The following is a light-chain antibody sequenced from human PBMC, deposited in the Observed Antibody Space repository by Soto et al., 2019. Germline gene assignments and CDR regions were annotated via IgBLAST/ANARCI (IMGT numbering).Light chain of an antibody. J-gene: IGKJ1*01. CDR3: QQNNSFPLT. Sequence: DIQMTQSPSSVSASVGDRVTITCRASQAISSWLAWYQQKPGKAPRLLIYDAANLESGVPSRFSGSVSGTDFTINFSSLQPEDSATYYCQQNNSFPLTFGRGTKVEFK. CDR1: QAISSW. V-gene: IGKV1-12*01. CDR2: DAA.